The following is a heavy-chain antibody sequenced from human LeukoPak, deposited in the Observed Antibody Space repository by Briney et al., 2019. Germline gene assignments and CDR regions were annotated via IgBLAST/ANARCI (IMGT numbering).Heavy chain of an antibody. Sequence: ETLSLTCAVYGGSFSGYYWSWIRQPPGKGLEWIGEINHSGSTNYNPSLKSRVTISVDTSKNQFSLKLSSVTAADTAVYYCARHRLRYFDWSYDAFDIWGQGTMVTVSS. CDR2: INHSGST. D-gene: IGHD3-9*01. CDR3: ARHRLRYFDWSYDAFDI. CDR1: GGSFSGYY. J-gene: IGHJ3*02. V-gene: IGHV4-34*01.